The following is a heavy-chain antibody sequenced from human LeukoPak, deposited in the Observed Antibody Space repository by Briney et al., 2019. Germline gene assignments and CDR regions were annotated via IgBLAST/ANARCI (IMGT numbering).Heavy chain of an antibody. CDR1: GGSFSGYY. J-gene: IGHJ3*02. CDR2: INHSGST. Sequence: SETLSLTCAVYGGSFSGYYWSWIRQPPGKGLEWIGEINHSGSTNYNPSLKSRVTISVDTSKNQFSLKLSSVTAADTAVYYCARALPYYDILTGYPNAFDIWVQGTMVTVSS. D-gene: IGHD3-9*01. V-gene: IGHV4-34*01. CDR3: ARALPYYDILTGYPNAFDI.